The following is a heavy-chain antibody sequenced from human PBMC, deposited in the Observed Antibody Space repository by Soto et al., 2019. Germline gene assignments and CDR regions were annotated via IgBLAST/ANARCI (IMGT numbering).Heavy chain of an antibody. CDR3: ARATPAGSADX. J-gene: IGHJ4*02. CDR2: ISYSGSS. CDR1: GGSNIRDGYY. D-gene: IGHD2-2*01. V-gene: IGHV4-31*03. Sequence: SETLSLTCTVSGGSNIRDGYYWSWIRQHPGKGLEWIAYISYSGSSYSNPSLKSRVTISADTSKNQFSLRLTSVTAADTAVYFCARATPAGSADXWGQGNLVTV.